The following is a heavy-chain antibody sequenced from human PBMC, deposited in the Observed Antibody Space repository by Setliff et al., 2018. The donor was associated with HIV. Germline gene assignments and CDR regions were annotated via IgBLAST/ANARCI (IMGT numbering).Heavy chain of an antibody. CDR2: VHFSGTT. D-gene: IGHD3-3*01. V-gene: IGHV4-39*01. CDR1: GGSMRSTTYY. Sequence: SETLSLTCTVSGGSMRSTTYYWGWVRQPPGKGLEWIGNVHFSGTTYYNSSLKSRVTISVDPSQNQFSLRLISVTAADAAMYYCARPSLGIGGGSKFDSWGQGTLVTVSS. CDR3: ARPSLGIGGGSKFDS. J-gene: IGHJ4*02.